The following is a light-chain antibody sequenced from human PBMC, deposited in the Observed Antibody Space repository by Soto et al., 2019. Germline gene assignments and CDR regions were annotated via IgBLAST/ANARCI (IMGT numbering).Light chain of an antibody. V-gene: IGKV3-15*01. J-gene: IGKJ4*01. CDR3: QQYADWPLT. CDR1: RTIGTN. CDR2: KTS. Sequence: IVMTQSPATVSVSPGESTSLSCRASRTIGTNLGWYQQKPGQAPRLLISKTSNRATGVPDRFSGSGSGTEFTLTISSLQSEDIAVYYCQQYADWPLTFGGGTKVDIK.